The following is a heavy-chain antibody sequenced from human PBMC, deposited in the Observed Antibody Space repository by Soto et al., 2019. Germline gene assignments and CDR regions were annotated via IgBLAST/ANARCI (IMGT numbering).Heavy chain of an antibody. CDR1: EFSFNFYW. J-gene: IGHJ4*02. V-gene: IGHV3-74*01. CDR3: TSDTFGLRDS. CDR2: INPVGTIT. Sequence: GGSLRLSCAASEFSFNFYWMHWVRQTPGKGLVWVSRINPVGTITNYADSVEGRFIISRDNAATTLYLQMNSLSAEDTAIYYCTSDTFGLRDSWGQVTLVTVSS. D-gene: IGHD3-3*01.